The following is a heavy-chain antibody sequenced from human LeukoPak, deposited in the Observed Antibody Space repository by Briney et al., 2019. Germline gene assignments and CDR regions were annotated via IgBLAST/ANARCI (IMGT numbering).Heavy chain of an antibody. CDR1: GYSFTSYW. D-gene: IGHD2-2*01. CDR2: IYPGDSDT. J-gene: IGHJ4*02. Sequence: GESLKISCKGSGYSFTSYWIGWVRQMPGKGLEWMGIIYPGDSDTRYSSSFQGQVAISADKSISTAYLQWSSLKASDTAMYYCARAGDIVVVPATSFDYWGQGTLVTVSS. V-gene: IGHV5-51*01. CDR3: ARAGDIVVVPATSFDY.